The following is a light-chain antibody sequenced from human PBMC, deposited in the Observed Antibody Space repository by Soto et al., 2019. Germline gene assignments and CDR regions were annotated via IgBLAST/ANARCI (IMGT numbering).Light chain of an antibody. CDR2: TGS. CDR3: QQAASFPIT. J-gene: IGKJ5*01. Sequence: DIQMTQSPSCVSASVGDRGTITCRASQGIKNWLAWYEQKPGKAPNLLXYTGSSLQSGVPSRFRGSGSGTDFTLTINSLQPEDFEPYYCQQAASFPITFGQGTRLEIK. CDR1: QGIKNW. V-gene: IGKV1-12*01.